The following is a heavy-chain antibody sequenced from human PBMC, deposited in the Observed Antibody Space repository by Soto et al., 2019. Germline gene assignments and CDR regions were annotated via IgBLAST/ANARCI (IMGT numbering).Heavy chain of an antibody. CDR1: GYTFTSHG. D-gene: IGHD5-12*01. V-gene: IGHV1-18*01. CDR3: ARPRKWLRSVGMDV. CDR2: SSADNGDT. J-gene: IGHJ6*02. Sequence: QVQLVQSGAEVKKPGASVKVSCKGSGYTFTSHGITWVRQAPGQGLEWMGWSSADNGDTKYAQKVQGRVTMTTETSTSTAYMELRSMRFDDTAIYYCARPRKWLRSVGMDVWGQGTTVTVSS.